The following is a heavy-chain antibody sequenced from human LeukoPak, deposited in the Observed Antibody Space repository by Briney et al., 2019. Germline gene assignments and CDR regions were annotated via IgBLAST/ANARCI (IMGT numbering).Heavy chain of an antibody. CDR1: GYTYSSYE. CDR3: AREYPDNGDGWGY. D-gene: IGHD1-1*01. Sequence: GGSQTLSCAASGYTYSSYEMNWLPHAPGKALEGVSYNSGSGSTIFYAHSVKGRFTISRDNAKNSLYLQMNSLRVEDTAVYYCAREYPDNGDGWGYWGQGTLVTVSS. J-gene: IGHJ4*02. V-gene: IGHV3-48*03. CDR2: NSGSGSTI.